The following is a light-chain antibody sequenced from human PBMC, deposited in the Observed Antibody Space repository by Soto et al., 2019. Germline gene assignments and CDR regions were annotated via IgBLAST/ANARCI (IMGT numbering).Light chain of an antibody. J-gene: IGLJ3*02. Sequence: QLVLTQPPSASASMGTSVKLTCTLSSGHNSYAIAWHQQQPEKGPRYLMKLNSDGSHSKGDGIPDRFSGSSSGAERYLTISSLQSEDEADYYCQTWSTDIRVFGGGTQLTV. CDR3: QTWSTDIRV. CDR2: LNSDGSH. CDR1: SGHNSYA. V-gene: IGLV4-69*01.